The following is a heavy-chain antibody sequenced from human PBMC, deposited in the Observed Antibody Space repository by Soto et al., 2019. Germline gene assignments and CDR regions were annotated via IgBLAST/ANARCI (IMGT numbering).Heavy chain of an antibody. CDR1: GGSLSSDNYY. Sequence: QLQLQESGPGLVKPSETLSLTCTVSGGSLSSDNYYWAWIRQPPGKGLEWSGSIHYSGITYYNPSLRSRVAISVDMSKNQFSLRLVSVTAADTAVYYCARWGKYYDDTGYYWGDSWGQGTLVTVSS. D-gene: IGHD3-22*01. CDR2: IHYSGIT. CDR3: ARWGKYYDDTGYYWGDS. V-gene: IGHV4-39*01. J-gene: IGHJ4*02.